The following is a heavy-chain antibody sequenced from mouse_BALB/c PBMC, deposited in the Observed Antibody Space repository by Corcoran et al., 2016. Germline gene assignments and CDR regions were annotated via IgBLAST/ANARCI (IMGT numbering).Heavy chain of an antibody. CDR3: ALRDYYRSSMDY. D-gene: IGHD2-14*01. Sequence: QVTLKESGPGILKPSQTLSLTCSFSGFSLSTSGMGVGWIRQPSGKGLEWLAHIGWDDNEYYNPSLKSQLTISKDTSRNQVLLKITSVDTADTATNYWALRDYYRSSMDYWGQGTSVTVSS. CDR2: IGWDDNE. J-gene: IGHJ4*01. V-gene: IGHV8-8*01. CDR1: GFSLSTSGMG.